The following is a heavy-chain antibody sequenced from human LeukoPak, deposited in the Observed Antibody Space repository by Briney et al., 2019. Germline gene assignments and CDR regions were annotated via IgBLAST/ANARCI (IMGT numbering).Heavy chain of an antibody. D-gene: IGHD2-15*01. J-gene: IGHJ4*02. CDR1: GLPFSSYA. V-gene: IGHV3-30*18. Sequence: GRSLRLSCAASGLPFSSYAMHWVRQAPGKGPEWVALISYDGSNEHYADSVKGRFTISRDNSKNTLYLQVNSLRAEDTAVYYCAKSRFSCIGNNCYSPDYWGQGTLVTVSS. CDR3: AKSRFSCIGNNCYSPDY. CDR2: ISYDGSNE.